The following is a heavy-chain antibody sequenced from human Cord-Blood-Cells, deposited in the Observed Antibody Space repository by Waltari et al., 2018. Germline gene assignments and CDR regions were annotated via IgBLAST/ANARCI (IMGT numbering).Heavy chain of an antibody. V-gene: IGHV1-2*02. CDR2: SNPNSGGT. CDR1: GYTFTGYY. CDR3: ATLITGDFDY. J-gene: IGHJ4*02. D-gene: IGHD1-20*01. Sequence: QVQLVQSGAEVKKPGASVKVSYKASGYTFTGYYMHWVRQAPGQGLEWMGWSNPNSGGTNYAKKCQGRVTMTRDTSISTAYMELSRLRSDDTAVYYCATLITGDFDYWGQGTLVTVSS.